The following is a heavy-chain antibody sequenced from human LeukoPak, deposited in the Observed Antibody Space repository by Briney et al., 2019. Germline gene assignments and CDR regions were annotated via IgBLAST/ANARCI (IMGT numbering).Heavy chain of an antibody. J-gene: IGHJ5*02. CDR1: GYTFTSYY. CDR3: ARDRLSCSGGSCYSNWFDP. CDR2: INPSGGST. V-gene: IGHV1-46*01. Sequence: GASVKVSCKASGYTFTSYYMHWVRQVPGQGLEWMGIINPSGGSTSYAQKFQGRVTMTRDMSTSTVYMELSSLRSEDTAVYYCARDRLSCSGGSCYSNWFDPWGQGTLVTVSS. D-gene: IGHD2-15*01.